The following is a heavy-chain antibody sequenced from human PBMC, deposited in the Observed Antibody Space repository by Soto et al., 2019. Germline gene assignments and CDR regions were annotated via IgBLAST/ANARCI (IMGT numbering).Heavy chain of an antibody. J-gene: IGHJ4*02. CDR1: GGSISSGDYY. V-gene: IGHV4-30-4*01. Sequence: PSETLSLTCTVSGGSISSGDYYRSWIRQPPGKGLEWIGYIYYSGSTYYNPSLKSRVTISVDTSKNQFSLKLSSVTAADTAVYYCARSCGGDCYSLGYWGQGTLVTVSS. CDR3: ARSCGGDCYSLGY. CDR2: IYYSGST. D-gene: IGHD2-21*02.